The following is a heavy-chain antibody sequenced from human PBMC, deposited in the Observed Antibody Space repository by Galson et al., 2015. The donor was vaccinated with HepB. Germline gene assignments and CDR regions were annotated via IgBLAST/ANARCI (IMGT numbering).Heavy chain of an antibody. J-gene: IGHJ4*02. Sequence: SLRLSCAASGFTFSYYSMNWVRQAPGKGLEWVSYISSSGSTMYYADSVQGRFTISRDNAKNSLYLQMNSLRAEDTAVYFCARENDCYFDYWGQGTLVTVSS. V-gene: IGHV3-48*01. CDR2: ISSSGSTM. CDR3: ARENDCYFDY. CDR1: GFTFSYYS. D-gene: IGHD1-1*01.